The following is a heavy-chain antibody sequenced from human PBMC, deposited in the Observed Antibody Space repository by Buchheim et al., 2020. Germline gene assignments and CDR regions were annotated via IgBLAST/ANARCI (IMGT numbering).Heavy chain of an antibody. V-gene: IGHV1-46*01. D-gene: IGHD6-19*01. CDR2: INPRGVTT. CDR1: GYTFSSYY. J-gene: IGHJ4*02. CDR3: ARDQSSGWYSY. Sequence: QVQLVQSGAEVKKPGASVKVSCKASGYTFSSYYMHWVRQAPGQGLEWMGLINPRGVTTSNAQKFQGRVAMTRDTSTSTAYTELSSLRSEDTAVYYCARDQSSGWYSYWGQGTL.